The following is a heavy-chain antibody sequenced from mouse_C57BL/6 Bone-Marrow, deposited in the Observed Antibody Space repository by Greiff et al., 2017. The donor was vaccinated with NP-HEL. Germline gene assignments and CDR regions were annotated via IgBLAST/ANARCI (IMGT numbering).Heavy chain of an antibody. CDR2: INPSTGGT. V-gene: IGHV1-42*01. D-gene: IGHD1-1*01. J-gene: IGHJ2*01. CDR1: GYSFTGYY. Sequence: VQLKQSGPELVKPGASVKISCKASGYSFTGYYMNWVKQSPEKSLEWIGEINPSTGGTTYNQKFKAKATLTVDKSSSTAYMQLKSLTSEDSAVYYCAILATDFDYWGQGTTLTVSS. CDR3: AILATDFDY.